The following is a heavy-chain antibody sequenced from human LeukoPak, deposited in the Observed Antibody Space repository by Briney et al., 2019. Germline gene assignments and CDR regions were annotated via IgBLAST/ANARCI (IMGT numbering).Heavy chain of an antibody. D-gene: IGHD3-10*01. J-gene: IGHJ5*02. Sequence: GSLRLSCAASGFTFSSYEMNWVRQAPGKGLEWIGSIYYSGSTYYKPSLKSRLTISVDTSKNHFSLKLSSVTAADTAVYYCARNRYYYGSRNYGVPTWFDPWGQGTLVTVSS. V-gene: IGHV4-39*02. CDR1: GFTFSSYE. CDR3: ARNRYYYGSRNYGVPTWFDP. CDR2: IYYSGST.